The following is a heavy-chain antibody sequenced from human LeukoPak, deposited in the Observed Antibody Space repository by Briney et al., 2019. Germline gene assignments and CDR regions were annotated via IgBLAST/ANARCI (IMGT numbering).Heavy chain of an antibody. J-gene: IGHJ3*02. CDR1: GFSFSNYV. CDR2: IMPNGETR. V-gene: IGHV3-64*01. Sequence: GGSLRLSCAASGFSFSNYVMHWVRQAPGKGLQYVSAIMPNGETRGYANSMKGRFTISRDNSKNTLYLQMGSLRAEDMAIYYCARDRDGGFAFDIWGQGTLVTVSS. CDR3: ARDRDGGFAFDI. D-gene: IGHD2-15*01.